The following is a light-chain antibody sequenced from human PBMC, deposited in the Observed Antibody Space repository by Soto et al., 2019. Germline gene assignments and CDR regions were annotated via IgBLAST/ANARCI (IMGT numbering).Light chain of an antibody. J-gene: IGKJ4*02. CDR2: DAS. CDR1: QSVSSY. CDR3: PQRSNWP. Sequence: EIVLTQSPATLSLSPGERATLSCRASQSVSSYLAWYQQKPGQAPRLLIYDASNRATGIPARFSGSGSGTDFTLSSSRLEHDDFAVYYWPQRSNWPFGGGTKVEIK. V-gene: IGKV3-11*01.